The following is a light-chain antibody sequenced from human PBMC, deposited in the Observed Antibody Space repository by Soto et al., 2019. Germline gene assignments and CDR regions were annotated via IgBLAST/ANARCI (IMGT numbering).Light chain of an antibody. CDR2: RAS. V-gene: IGKV3-15*01. J-gene: IGKJ1*01. CDR1: QTLSDN. Sequence: EIVMTQSPATLAVSPGDTVTLSCRASQTLSDNLAWYQQKPGQAPRLLIFRASTRATGVPARFSARGSGTEFTLTISGLESEDFAAYYCQQYGSSPPTFGQGTKVEIK. CDR3: QQYGSSPPT.